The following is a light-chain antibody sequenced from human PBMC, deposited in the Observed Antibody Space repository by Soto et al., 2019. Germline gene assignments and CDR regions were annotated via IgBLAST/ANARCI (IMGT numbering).Light chain of an antibody. CDR1: SRDVGGYNY. Sequence: QSALTQPASVSGSPGQSITISCTGTSRDVGGYNYVSWYQQHPGKAPKLMIYDVSNRPSGVSNRFSGSKSGNTASLTISVLQAEDEAEYYCSSYTTSGSLVFGGGTKLTVL. V-gene: IGLV2-14*01. CDR2: DVS. CDR3: SSYTTSGSLV. J-gene: IGLJ2*01.